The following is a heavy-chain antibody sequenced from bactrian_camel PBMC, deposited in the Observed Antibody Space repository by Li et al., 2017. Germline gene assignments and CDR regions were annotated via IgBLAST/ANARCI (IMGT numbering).Heavy chain of an antibody. V-gene: IGHV3S53*01. J-gene: IGHJ4*01. CDR3: AAKDVWCGALWYSSELYSY. D-gene: IGHD6*01. Sequence: HVQLVESGGGSVQTGGSLRLSCAASLNPTSDYCLGWIRQAPGKMREGVASIDRDGTTTYAASVKGRFTISKDNARNTLALQMNSLKPEDSAVYYCAAKDVWCGALWYSSELYSYWGQGTQVTVS. CDR2: IDRDGTT. CDR1: LNPTSDYC.